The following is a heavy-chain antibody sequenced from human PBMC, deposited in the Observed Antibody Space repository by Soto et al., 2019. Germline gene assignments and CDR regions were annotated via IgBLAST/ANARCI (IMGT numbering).Heavy chain of an antibody. Sequence: QVQLVQSGAEVKKPGSSVKVSCKASGGTFSSYAISWVRQAPGQGLEWMGGIIPTFGTANYAQKFQGRVTITADDTKRPAYMELRSPSSEDTGVDYRAGQMGVTGNYEDYYGMDVLGQRTTVTVSS. CDR1: GGTFSSYA. CDR3: AGQMGVTGNYEDYYGMDV. J-gene: IGHJ6*02. CDR2: IIPTFGTA. D-gene: IGHD1-1*01. V-gene: IGHV1-69*12.